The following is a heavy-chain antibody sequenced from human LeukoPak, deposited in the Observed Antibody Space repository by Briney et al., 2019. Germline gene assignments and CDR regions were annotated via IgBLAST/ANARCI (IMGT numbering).Heavy chain of an antibody. V-gene: IGHV3-11*01. Sequence: GGSLRLSCAASGFTFSDYYMSWIRQAPGKGLEWVSYISSSGSTIYYADSVKGRFTISRDNAKNSLYLQMNSLRAEGTAVYYCAKVQSGYSYGPFDYWGQGTLVTVSS. CDR1: GFTFSDYY. J-gene: IGHJ4*02. CDR2: ISSSGSTI. D-gene: IGHD5-18*01. CDR3: AKVQSGYSYGPFDY.